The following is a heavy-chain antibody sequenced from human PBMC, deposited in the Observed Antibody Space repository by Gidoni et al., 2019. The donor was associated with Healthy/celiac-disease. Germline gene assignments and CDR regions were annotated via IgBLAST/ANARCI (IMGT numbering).Heavy chain of an antibody. D-gene: IGHD2-2*01. CDR3: ARDFTGGVKLVVPAANNWFDP. CDR1: GGTFSSYA. V-gene: IGHV1-69*01. CDR2: IIPIFGTA. J-gene: IGHJ5*02. Sequence: QVQLVQSGAAVKKPGSSVKVSCKASGGTFSSYAISSGRQAPGQGLAWMGGIIPIFGTANYAQKFQGRVTITADESTSTAYMELSSLRSEDTAVYYCARDFTGGVKLVVPAANNWFDPWGQGTLVTVSS.